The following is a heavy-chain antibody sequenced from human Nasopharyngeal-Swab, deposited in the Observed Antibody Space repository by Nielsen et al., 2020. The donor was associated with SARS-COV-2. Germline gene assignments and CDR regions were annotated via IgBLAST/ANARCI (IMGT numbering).Heavy chain of an antibody. D-gene: IGHD3-9*01. CDR1: GGSISSGGYY. J-gene: IGHJ4*02. CDR2: IYYSGST. Sequence: SETLSLTCTVSGGSISSGGYYWSWIRQHPGKGLEWIEYIYYSGSTYYNPSLKSRVTISVDTSKNQFSLKLSSVTAADTAVYYCARLRYFDWLYYFDYWGQGTLVTVSS. V-gene: IGHV4-31*03. CDR3: ARLRYFDWLYYFDY.